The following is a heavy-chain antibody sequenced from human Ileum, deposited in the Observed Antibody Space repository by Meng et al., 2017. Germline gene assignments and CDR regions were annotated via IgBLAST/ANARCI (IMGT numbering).Heavy chain of an antibody. CDR3: ARGVVTYYDSSTLTWFDP. V-gene: IGHV4-31*03. CDR2: IYHSGVT. J-gene: IGHJ5*02. D-gene: IGHD3-22*01. Sequence: QVHLQESGPGLVKPSQTPSLTCTVSGGSISCGHYFWSWIRQHPEKGLEWIGYIYHSGVTYYSPSLKSRLTISVDTSKNQFSLKLSSVTAADTAIYYCARGVVTYYDSSTLTWFDPWGQGALVTVSS. CDR1: GGSISCGHYF.